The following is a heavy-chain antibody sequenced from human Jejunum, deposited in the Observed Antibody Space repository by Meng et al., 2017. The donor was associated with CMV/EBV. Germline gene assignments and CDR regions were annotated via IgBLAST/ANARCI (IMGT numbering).Heavy chain of an antibody. J-gene: IGHJ4*02. D-gene: IGHD3-10*01. CDR1: GFSFANIW. Sequence: SCAAPGFSFANIWMNWVRQGPGKGLEWVGHVKSRSDGGTTDYATPVKGRFSISRDDSKNTLFLQMNNLKTEDTALYYCTTGKKDYWGQGTLVTVSS. CDR3: TTGKKDY. V-gene: IGHV3-15*01. CDR2: VKSRSDGGTT.